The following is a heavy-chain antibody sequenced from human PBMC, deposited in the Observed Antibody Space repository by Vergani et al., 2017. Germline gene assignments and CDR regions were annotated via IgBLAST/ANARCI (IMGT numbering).Heavy chain of an antibody. J-gene: IGHJ5*02. V-gene: IGHV4-39*01. D-gene: IGHD2-2*02. CDR2: IYYSGST. Sequence: QVQLQESGPGLVKPSETLSLTCTVSNDSVSNTFYYWGWIRQTPGKGLEWIGSIYYSGSTYYNPSLESRVTMSVDTSKSQFSLKLSSVTAADTAVYYCARFIVVVPAAIGRYNWFDPWGQGTLVTVSS. CDR3: ARFIVVVPAAIGRYNWFDP. CDR1: NDSVSNTFYY.